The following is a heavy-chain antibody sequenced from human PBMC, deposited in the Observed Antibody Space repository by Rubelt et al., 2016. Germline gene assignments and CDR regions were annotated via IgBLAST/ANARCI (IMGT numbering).Heavy chain of an antibody. D-gene: IGHD3-22*01. CDR1: GFTFSDYA. Sequence: RSLRLSCAASGFTFSDYAMHWVRQAPGKGLEWVAVISFDGSNEYYADSVKGRFTISRDNAMHSLSLQMNSLTAEDTAIYYCANDYDSSGYYGGLDYWGQGTLVTVSS. CDR3: ANDYDSSGYYGGLDY. CDR2: ISFDGSNE. V-gene: IGHV3-30*04. J-gene: IGHJ4*02.